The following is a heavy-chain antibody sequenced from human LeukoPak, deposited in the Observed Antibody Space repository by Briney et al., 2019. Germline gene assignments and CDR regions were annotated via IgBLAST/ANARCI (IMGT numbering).Heavy chain of an antibody. Sequence: SVKVSCKASGGTFSSYAISWVRQAPGQGLEWMGGIIPIFGTANYAQKFQDRVTITADESTSTAYMELSSLRSEDTAVYYCAREELGSSLGFDPWGQGTLVTVSS. D-gene: IGHD3-16*01. CDR2: IIPIFGTA. CDR1: GGTFSSYA. J-gene: IGHJ5*02. CDR3: AREELGSSLGFDP. V-gene: IGHV1-69*13.